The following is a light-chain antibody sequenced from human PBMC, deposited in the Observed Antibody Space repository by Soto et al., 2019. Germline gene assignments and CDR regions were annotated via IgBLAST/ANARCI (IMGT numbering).Light chain of an antibody. CDR2: GAS. V-gene: IGKV3-20*01. CDR1: QNISNY. J-gene: IGKJ4*01. CDR3: QQYGSSPLT. Sequence: IVLTQSPATLSFSPVKIAHLSFMASQNISNYLIWYQQKPGQAPSLLIYGASSRATGIPDRFSGSGSGTDFTLTISRLEPEDFAVYYCQQYGSSPLTCGGGTKGDIK.